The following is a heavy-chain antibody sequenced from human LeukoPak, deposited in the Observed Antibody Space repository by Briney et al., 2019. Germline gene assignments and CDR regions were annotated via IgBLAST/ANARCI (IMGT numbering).Heavy chain of an antibody. J-gene: IGHJ3*01. D-gene: IGHD4-23*01. CDR3: TIYAYGGHNPAV. CDR2: IYHSGST. CDR1: RGSTSGGSYC. Sequence: SQTLSLTCVDPRGSTSGGSYCTSWIRQPPGKGLEWIGYIYHSGSTYYNPSLKSRVTISVARTKNQFSLKLSSVTAADTAGYCFTIYAYGGHNPAVWGQGTMVTVSS. V-gene: IGHV4-30-2*01.